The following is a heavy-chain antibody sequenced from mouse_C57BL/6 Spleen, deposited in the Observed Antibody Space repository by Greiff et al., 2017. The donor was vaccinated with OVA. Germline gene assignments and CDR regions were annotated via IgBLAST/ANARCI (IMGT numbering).Heavy chain of an antibody. CDR1: GYTFTSYW. J-gene: IGHJ2*01. CDR3: ARWSYYGSRLFDY. V-gene: IGHV1-52*01. D-gene: IGHD1-1*01. Sequence: QVQLQQPGAELVRPGSSVKLSCKASGYTFTSYWMHWVKQRPIQGLEWIGNIDPSDSETHYNQKFKDKATLTVDKSSSTAYMQLSSLTSEDSAVYYCARWSYYGSRLFDYWGQGTTLTVSS. CDR2: IDPSDSET.